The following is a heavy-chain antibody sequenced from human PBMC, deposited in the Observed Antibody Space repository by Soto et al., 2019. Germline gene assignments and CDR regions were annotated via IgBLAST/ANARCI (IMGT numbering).Heavy chain of an antibody. Sequence: EVQLVESGGGLVQPGGALRLSCETSGFTFTSRWMTWVRQVPGKGLEWVANLNEAGSERYYSDSVEGRFFISRDNAKNSAYLQLTSLGAADSAVYYCAKVGDPFAEAEAWGQGTLVIVSS. CDR2: LNEAGSER. CDR3: AKVGDPFAEAEA. CDR1: GFTFTSRW. V-gene: IGHV3-7*01. J-gene: IGHJ5*02.